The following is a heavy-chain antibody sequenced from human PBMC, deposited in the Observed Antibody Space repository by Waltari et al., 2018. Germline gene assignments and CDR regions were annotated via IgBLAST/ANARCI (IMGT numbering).Heavy chain of an antibody. J-gene: IGHJ6*03. V-gene: IGHV4-34*01. Sequence: QVQLQQWGAGLLKPSETLSLTCAVYGGSFSGYYWSWIRQPPGKGLEWIGEINHRGSTNDNPSLKSRVTISVDTSKNQFSLKLSSVTAADTAVYYCARTYDDSNYDYYYYMDVWGKGTTVTVSS. CDR3: ARTYDDSNYDYYYYMDV. D-gene: IGHD4-4*01. CDR2: INHRGST. CDR1: GGSFSGYY.